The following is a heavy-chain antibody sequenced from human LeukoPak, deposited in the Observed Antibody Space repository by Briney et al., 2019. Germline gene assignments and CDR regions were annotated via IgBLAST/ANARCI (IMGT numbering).Heavy chain of an antibody. CDR2: INSDGSGA. Sequence: GRSLRLSCAASGFTFRPYWMHWVRQAPGKGLVWVSRINSDGSGAIYADSVKGRFTISRDNAKNTLYLQMDSLRAEDTAVYFCARAMHYWFDPWGQGTLVTVSS. CDR3: ARAMHYWFDP. V-gene: IGHV3-74*01. CDR1: GFTFRPYW. D-gene: IGHD3-3*02. J-gene: IGHJ5*02.